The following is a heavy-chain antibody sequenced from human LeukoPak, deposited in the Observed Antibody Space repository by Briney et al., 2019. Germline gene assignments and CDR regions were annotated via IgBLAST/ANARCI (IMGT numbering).Heavy chain of an antibody. CDR1: GFTVSSNY. Sequence: GGSLRLSCAASGFTVSSNYMSWVRQAPGKGLEWVSVIYSGGSTYYADSVKGRFTISRDNSKNTLYLQMNSLRAEDTAVYYCARAPDYYDSSGYYSPSYYFDYWGQGTLVTVSS. CDR2: IYSGGST. J-gene: IGHJ4*02. CDR3: ARAPDYYDSSGYYSPSYYFDY. D-gene: IGHD3-22*01. V-gene: IGHV3-53*01.